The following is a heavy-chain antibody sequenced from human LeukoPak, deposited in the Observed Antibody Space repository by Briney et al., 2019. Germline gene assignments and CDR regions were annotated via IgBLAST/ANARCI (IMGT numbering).Heavy chain of an antibody. CDR3: ARVYSSSPGY. CDR2: FDPEDGET. J-gene: IGHJ4*02. Sequence: ASVKVSCKVSGYTLSEISMQWVRQAPGKGLEWMGGFDPEDGETIYAQKFQGRVTMTEDTSTDTAYMELSSLRSEDTAVYYCARVYSSSPGYWGQGTLVTVSS. D-gene: IGHD6-6*01. CDR1: GYTLSEIS. V-gene: IGHV1-24*01.